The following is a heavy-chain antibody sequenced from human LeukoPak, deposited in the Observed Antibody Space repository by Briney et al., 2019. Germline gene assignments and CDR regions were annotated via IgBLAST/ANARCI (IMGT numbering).Heavy chain of an antibody. Sequence: GGSLRLSCAASGFTFSNYWMGWVRQAPGKRLEWVANMNIDGSEKYYVDSVKGRFTISRDNAKNSLYLQMNSLRAEDTAVYYCARDPFLLLWFGELDYFDYWGQGTLVTVSS. V-gene: IGHV3-7*01. CDR1: GFTFSNYW. D-gene: IGHD3-10*01. J-gene: IGHJ4*02. CDR3: ARDPFLLLWFGELDYFDY. CDR2: MNIDGSEK.